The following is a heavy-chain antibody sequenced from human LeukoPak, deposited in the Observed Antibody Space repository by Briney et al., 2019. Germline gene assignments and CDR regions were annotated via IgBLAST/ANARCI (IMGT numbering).Heavy chain of an antibody. Sequence: SEPLSLTCTVSGASIRSGDYYWSWIRQPPGKGLEWIGYIYDSGSTYYNPSLKSRITISVDTSENRFSLKLSSVTATDTAVYYCARDCSGGSCYGAFDIWGQGTMVTVSS. D-gene: IGHD2-15*01. V-gene: IGHV4-30-4*01. J-gene: IGHJ3*02. CDR2: IYDSGST. CDR1: GASIRSGDYY. CDR3: ARDCSGGSCYGAFDI.